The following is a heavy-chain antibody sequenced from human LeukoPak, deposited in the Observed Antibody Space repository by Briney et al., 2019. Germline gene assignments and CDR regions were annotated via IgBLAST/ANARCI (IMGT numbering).Heavy chain of an antibody. CDR3: ARLYYDSSGYYQICYFDY. CDR1: GGSISSSSYY. Sequence: SETLSLTCTVSGGSISSSSYYWRWIRQPPGKGLEWIGSIYYSGSTYYNPSLKSRITISVDTSKNKFSLNLSSVTAADTAVYYCARLYYDSSGYYQICYFDYWGQGTLVTVSS. D-gene: IGHD3-22*01. J-gene: IGHJ4*02. CDR2: IYYSGST. V-gene: IGHV4-39*01.